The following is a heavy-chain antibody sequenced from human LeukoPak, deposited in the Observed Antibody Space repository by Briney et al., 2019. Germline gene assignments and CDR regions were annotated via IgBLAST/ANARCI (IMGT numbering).Heavy chain of an antibody. Sequence: GGSLRLSCAASGFTFSSYWMNWVRQAPGKGLVWISRIASDGSSTTYADSVKGRFSISRDNAKNTLYLQMNSLRVEDTAVYYCARGRPHGNDYWGQGTLVTVSS. J-gene: IGHJ4*02. CDR2: IASDGSST. CDR1: GFTFSSYW. V-gene: IGHV3-74*01. CDR3: ARGRPHGNDY. D-gene: IGHD4-23*01.